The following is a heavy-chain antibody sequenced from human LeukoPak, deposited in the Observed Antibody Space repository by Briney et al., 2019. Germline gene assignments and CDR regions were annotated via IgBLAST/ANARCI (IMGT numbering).Heavy chain of an antibody. Sequence: ASVKVSCKASGYTFTSYGISWVRQAPGQGLEWMGWISAYNGNTNYAQKLQGRVTMTTDTSTSTAYMELRSLRSDDTAVYYCARDLKTTGFGGNWYFDLWGRGTLVTVSS. CDR2: ISAYNGNT. CDR1: GYTFTSYG. J-gene: IGHJ2*01. V-gene: IGHV1-18*01. D-gene: IGHD4-23*01. CDR3: ARDLKTTGFGGNWYFDL.